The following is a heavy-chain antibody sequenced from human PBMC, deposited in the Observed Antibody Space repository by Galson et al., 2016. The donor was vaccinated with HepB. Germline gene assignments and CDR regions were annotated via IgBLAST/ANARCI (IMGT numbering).Heavy chain of an antibody. CDR1: GRSISGGGF. CDR3: ARGEVHDFTVITPHYFDY. Sequence: TLSLTCTVSGRSISGGGFWNWIRQHPGKGLEWIGYISYSGSAYYNPSLKSRVTISMDMSQNQFSLSLSSVTAADTALYYCARGEVHDFTVITPHYFDYWGQGALVTVS. CDR2: ISYSGSA. V-gene: IGHV4-31*03. J-gene: IGHJ4*02. D-gene: IGHD4-17*01.